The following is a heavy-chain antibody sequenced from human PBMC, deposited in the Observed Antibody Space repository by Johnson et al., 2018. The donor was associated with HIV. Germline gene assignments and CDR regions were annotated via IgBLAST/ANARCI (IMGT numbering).Heavy chain of an antibody. Sequence: VQLVESGRGFIQPGGSLRLSCAASGFSVIRYYMFWVRQAPGMGLEWVSLLYSDVRAEYADSVKGRFTISRDNAKKSLYLQMNRLRAEDTALYYCAREVRYNWNQVPAVDIWGQGTMVTISS. CDR2: LYSDVRA. D-gene: IGHD1-20*01. CDR3: AREVRYNWNQVPAVDI. J-gene: IGHJ3*02. V-gene: IGHV3-53*01. CDR1: GFSVIRYY.